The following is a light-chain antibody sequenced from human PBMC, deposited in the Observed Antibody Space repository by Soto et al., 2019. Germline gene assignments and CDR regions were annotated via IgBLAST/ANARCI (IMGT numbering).Light chain of an antibody. J-gene: IGLJ1*01. CDR3: CSSAPSRTFV. CDR1: SSAVGSYRL. Sequence: QSALTQPASVSGSPGQSITISCTGSSSAVGSYRLVSWYQHHPGKVPKLIIYEGSKRPSGVSNRFSGSEPGNTASLTISGLQAEDEADYHCCSSAPSRTFVFGTGTKVTVL. V-gene: IGLV2-23*01. CDR2: EGS.